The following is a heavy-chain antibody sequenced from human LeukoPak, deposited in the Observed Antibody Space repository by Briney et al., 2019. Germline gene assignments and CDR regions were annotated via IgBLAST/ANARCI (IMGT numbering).Heavy chain of an antibody. D-gene: IGHD3-16*01. CDR3: ARLTDDYVWGSLGD. V-gene: IGHV3-20*01. J-gene: IGHJ4*02. Sequence: GGSLRLSCAASGFTFDDYGMSWVRQAPGKGLEWVSGINWNGGSTGYADSVKGRFTISRDNAKNSLYLQMNSLRAEDTALYHCARLTDDYVWGSLGDWGQGTLVTVSS. CDR1: GFTFDDYG. CDR2: INWNGGST.